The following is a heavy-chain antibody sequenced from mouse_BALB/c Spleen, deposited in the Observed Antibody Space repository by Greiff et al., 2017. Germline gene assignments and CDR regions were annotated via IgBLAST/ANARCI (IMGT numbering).Heavy chain of an antibody. CDR2: INPYNGGT. Sequence: EVQLQQSGPELVKPGASMKISCKASGYSFTGYTMNWVKQSHGKNLEWIGLINPYNGGTSYNQKFKGKATLTVDKSSSTAYMELLSLTSEDSAVYYCATSYITTATDYYAMDYWGQGTSVTVSS. CDR1: GYSFTGYT. V-gene: IGHV1-18*01. D-gene: IGHD1-2*01. CDR3: ATSYITTATDYYAMDY. J-gene: IGHJ4*01.